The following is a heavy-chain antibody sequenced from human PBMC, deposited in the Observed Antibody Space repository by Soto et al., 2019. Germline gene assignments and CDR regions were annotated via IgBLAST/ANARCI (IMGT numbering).Heavy chain of an antibody. CDR1: GGSFSGYY. Sequence: PSETLSLTCAVYGGSFSGYYWSWTRQPPGKGLEWIGEINHSGSTNYNPSLKSRVTISVDTSKNQFSLKLSSVTAADTAVYYCARYYDYVWGSYRPYYFDYWGQGTLVTSPQ. CDR2: INHSGST. CDR3: ARYYDYVWGSYRPYYFDY. D-gene: IGHD3-16*02. V-gene: IGHV4-34*01. J-gene: IGHJ4*02.